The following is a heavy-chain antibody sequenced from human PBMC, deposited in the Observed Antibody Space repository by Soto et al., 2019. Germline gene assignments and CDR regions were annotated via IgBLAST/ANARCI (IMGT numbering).Heavy chain of an antibody. CDR1: GYSFTNYA. V-gene: IGHV1-3*01. CDR3: ARAVAVPADFDY. D-gene: IGHD6-19*01. CDR2: INAGNGNT. Sequence: ASVKVSCTASGYSFTNYAIHWVRQAPGQGLEWMGWINAGNGNTKYSQKFQGRVTITRDTSASTAYMELSSLRSEDTAVYYCARAVAVPADFDYWGQGTLVTVSS. J-gene: IGHJ4*02.